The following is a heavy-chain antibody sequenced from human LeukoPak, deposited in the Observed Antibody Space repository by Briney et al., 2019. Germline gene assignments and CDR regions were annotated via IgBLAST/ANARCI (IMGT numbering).Heavy chain of an antibody. V-gene: IGHV1-3*01. Sequence: EASVKVSCKASGYTFTSYAMHCVRQAPGQRLEWMGWINAGNGNTKYSQKFQGRVTITADESTSTAYMELSSLRSEDTAVYYCARDREVRGVIITLHWFDPWGQGTLVTVSS. CDR3: ARDREVRGVIITLHWFDP. CDR2: INAGNGNT. J-gene: IGHJ5*02. D-gene: IGHD3-10*01. CDR1: GYTFTSYA.